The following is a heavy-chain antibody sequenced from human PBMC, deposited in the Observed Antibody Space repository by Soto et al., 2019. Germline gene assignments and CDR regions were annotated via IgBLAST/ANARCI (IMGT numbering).Heavy chain of an antibody. V-gene: IGHV4-30-2*01. CDR1: GGSISSGGYF. CDR2: IYHSGST. D-gene: IGHD5-12*01. CDR3: AAGGGLPRYS. Sequence: QLQLQESGSGLVKPSQTLSLTCAVSGGSISSGGYFWSWIRQPPGKGLEWIGYIYHSGSTYYNPSLKRRVTISVDRTKSQFSLKLSSVTAADTALYYGAAGGGLPRYSWGQGTLVTVSS. J-gene: IGHJ4*02.